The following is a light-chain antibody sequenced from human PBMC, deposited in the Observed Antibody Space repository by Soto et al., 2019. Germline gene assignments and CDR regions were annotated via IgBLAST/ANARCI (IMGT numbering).Light chain of an antibody. CDR2: GAS. V-gene: IGKV3-20*01. CDR3: QLYGSASRT. J-gene: IGKJ1*01. CDR1: QRVSSSY. Sequence: EIVLTQSPGTLSLSPGERATLSCRASQRVSSSYIAWYQQKSGQAPRLLISGASNRAAGIPARFGGSGSETDFTLTISRREHEDFAVYYCQLYGSASRTFGQGTRVDIK.